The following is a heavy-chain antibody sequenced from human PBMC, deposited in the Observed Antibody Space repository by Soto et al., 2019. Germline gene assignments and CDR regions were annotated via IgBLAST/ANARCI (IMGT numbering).Heavy chain of an antibody. J-gene: IGHJ5*02. D-gene: IGHD3-3*01. CDR2: INHSGST. CDR3: ARGYYDFWSGYYLAHNWFDP. V-gene: IGHV4-34*01. CDR1: GGSFSGYY. Sequence: SETLSLTCAVYGGSFSGYYWSWIRQPPGKGLEWIGEINHSGSTNYNPSLKSRVTISVDTSKNQFSLKLSSVTAADTAVYYCARGYYDFWSGYYLAHNWFDPWGQGTLVTVSS.